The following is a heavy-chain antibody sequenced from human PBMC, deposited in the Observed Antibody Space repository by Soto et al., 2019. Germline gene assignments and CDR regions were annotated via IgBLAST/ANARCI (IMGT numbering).Heavy chain of an antibody. CDR1: GFTLTSAD. J-gene: IGHJ4*02. CDR3: AADWSNRPFDF. D-gene: IGHD3-3*01. V-gene: IGHV1-58*01. CDR2: IVGGSGST. Sequence: QMQLVQSGPEAKKPGTSVKVSCKASGFTLTSADVQWVRQTRGQRLEWIGWIVGGSGSTNYAQQFQGRLAITRDMSTSTVYMELSSLRSEDTAVHYCAADWSNRPFDFWGQGTLVTVSS.